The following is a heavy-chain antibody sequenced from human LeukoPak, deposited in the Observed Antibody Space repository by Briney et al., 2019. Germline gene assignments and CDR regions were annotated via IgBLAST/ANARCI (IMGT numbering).Heavy chain of an antibody. Sequence: GGSLRLSCAASGFTFSTYGMSWVRQAPGKGLEWVSTISGSGSGGSTYYADSVKGRFTISRDNSKNTLYLQMNSLRAEDTAVYYCAKNPDYDDYWGQGTLVTVSS. CDR1: GFTFSTYG. CDR2: ISGSGSGGST. D-gene: IGHD4-17*01. J-gene: IGHJ4*02. CDR3: AKNPDYDDY. V-gene: IGHV3-23*01.